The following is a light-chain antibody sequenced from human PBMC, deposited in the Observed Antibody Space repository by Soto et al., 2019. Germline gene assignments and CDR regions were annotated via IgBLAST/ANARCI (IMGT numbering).Light chain of an antibody. CDR3: CSYAGSSNYVV. V-gene: IGLV2-23*01. CDR2: EGS. Sequence: QSALTQPASGSGSPGQSITSSCTGTSSDVGSYNLVSWYQQQPGKAPELVIYEGSKRPSGVSNHFSGYKSGNTASLTISGLQAEDAADYYCCSYAGSSNYVVFGGGTKLTVL. J-gene: IGLJ2*01. CDR1: SSDVGSYNL.